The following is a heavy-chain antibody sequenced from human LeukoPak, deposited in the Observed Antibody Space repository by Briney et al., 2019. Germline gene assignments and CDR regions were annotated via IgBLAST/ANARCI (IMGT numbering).Heavy chain of an antibody. CDR2: INHSGST. V-gene: IGHV4-34*01. J-gene: IGHJ4*02. Sequence: SETLSLTCAVYGGSFSGYYWSWIRQPPGKGLEWIGEINHSGSTNYNPSLKSRVTISVDTSKNQFSLKLSSVTVADTAVYYCARLRYDSSGYYYPDLFFDYWGQGTLVTVSS. D-gene: IGHD3-22*01. CDR3: ARLRYDSSGYYYPDLFFDY. CDR1: GGSFSGYY.